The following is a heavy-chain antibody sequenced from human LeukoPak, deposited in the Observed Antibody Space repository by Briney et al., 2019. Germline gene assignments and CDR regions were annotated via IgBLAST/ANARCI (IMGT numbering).Heavy chain of an antibody. CDR2: INHSGST. D-gene: IGHD3-10*01. Sequence: PSETLSLTCTVSSGSISTSNYYWSWIRQPPGKGLEWIGEINHSGSTNYNPSLKSRVTISVDTSKNQFSLKLSSVTAADTAVYYCARHRVLRASMVRGVIMGFDYWGQGTLVTVSS. J-gene: IGHJ4*02. CDR1: SGSISTSNYY. V-gene: IGHV4-39*01. CDR3: ARHRVLRASMVRGVIMGFDY.